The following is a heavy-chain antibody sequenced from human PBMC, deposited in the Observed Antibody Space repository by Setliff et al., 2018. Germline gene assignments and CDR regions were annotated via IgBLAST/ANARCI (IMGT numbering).Heavy chain of an antibody. J-gene: IGHJ4*02. CDR3: ARQPSSGSYYNPRPYYFDY. D-gene: IGHD3-10*01. CDR2: VHYSGDS. V-gene: IGHV4-59*13. CDR1: GGSMTSYY. Sequence: PSETLSLTCTVSGGSMTSYYWSWIRQSPWKGLGWIGYVHYSGDSNYNPSLKSRVTMSVDTSKNQFSLNLRSVTAADTAVYYCARQPSSGSYYNPRPYYFDYWGQGTLVTVSS.